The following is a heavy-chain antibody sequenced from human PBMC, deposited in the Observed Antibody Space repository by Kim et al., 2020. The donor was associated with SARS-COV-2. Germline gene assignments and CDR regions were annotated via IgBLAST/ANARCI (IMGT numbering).Heavy chain of an antibody. J-gene: IGHJ6*01. Sequence: GGSLRLSCAASGFTFSGSAMHWVRQASGKGLEWVARIRSKAHTYATAYAASVKGTITISSDDSKNTAQLQMHSLKTADTAVYYCTRHVEGKVTSSWYGM. CDR2: IRSKAHTYAT. CDR3: TRHVEGKVTSSWYGM. D-gene: IGHD1-26*01. CDR1: GFTFSGSA. V-gene: IGHV3-73*01.